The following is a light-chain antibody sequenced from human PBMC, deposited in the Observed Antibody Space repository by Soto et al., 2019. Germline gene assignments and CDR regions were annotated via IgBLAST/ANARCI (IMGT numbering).Light chain of an antibody. CDR1: QSVRNN. V-gene: IGKV3-15*01. CDR3: QQYNNWPWT. CDR2: GAS. Sequence: EVVMTQSPATLSVSPGERATLFCRASQSVRNNVAWYQQRPGQAPRLLIYGASTRAIGIQARLSGSGSGREFTLTISSLQSEDFAVYHCQQYNNWPWTFGQGTKVEIK. J-gene: IGKJ1*01.